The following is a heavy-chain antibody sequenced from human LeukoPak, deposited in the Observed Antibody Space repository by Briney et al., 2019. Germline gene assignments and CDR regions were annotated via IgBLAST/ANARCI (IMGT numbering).Heavy chain of an antibody. V-gene: IGHV4-4*02. CDR1: GDSISSSNW. CDR2: IYHGGTT. CDR3: ATTTVTPNGDAFDI. J-gene: IGHJ3*02. Sequence: SETLSLTCAVFGDSISSSNWWSWVRQPPGKGLEWIGEIYHGGTTNYNPSLKSRVTISIDKSKNHFSLNPSSVSAADTAVYYCATTTVTPNGDAFDIWGQGTLVTVSS. D-gene: IGHD4-17*01.